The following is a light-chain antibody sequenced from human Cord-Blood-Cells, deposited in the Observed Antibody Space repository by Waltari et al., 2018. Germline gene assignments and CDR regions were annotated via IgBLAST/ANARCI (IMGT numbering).Light chain of an antibody. CDR3: SSYAGSNNLV. J-gene: IGLJ2*01. CDR1: RSDVGGYNY. Sequence: QSALTQPPSASGSPGQSVTISCTGTRSDVGGYNYVSWYQQHPGKAPKLMIDEVSKRPSGVPDRFSGYKSGNTASLTVSGLQAEDEADYYCSSYAGSNNLVFGGGTKLTVL. CDR2: EVS. V-gene: IGLV2-8*01.